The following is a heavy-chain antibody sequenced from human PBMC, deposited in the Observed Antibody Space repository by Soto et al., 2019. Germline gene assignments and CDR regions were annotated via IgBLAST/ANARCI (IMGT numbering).Heavy chain of an antibody. J-gene: IGHJ6*01. D-gene: IGHD3-10*01. CDR2: ISYDGNNK. Sequence: QVQLVESGGGVVQPGRSLRLSCAASGFTFSSYCMHWVRQAPGKGLEWVAVISYDGNNKYYADSVKGRFTISRDKSKNSLYMQMICMRAEVTAVYYCAKVLRGGMDVWGQGTRVTVSS. CDR3: AKVLRGGMDV. CDR1: GFTFSSYC. V-gene: IGHV3-30*18.